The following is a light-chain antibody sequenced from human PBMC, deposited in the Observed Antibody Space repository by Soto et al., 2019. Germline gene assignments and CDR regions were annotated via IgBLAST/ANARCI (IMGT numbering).Light chain of an antibody. CDR2: DAS. CDR1: QNVYNN. V-gene: IGKV3-15*01. J-gene: IGKJ4*01. Sequence: EIVMTQSPATLFASPGEGATLSCKASQNVYNNLAWYQQRPGQPPRLLIYDASTRATGISARFSGSGYGTEFTLTISSLQSEDFAVYFCQQCRNWPLTFGGGTKVDIK. CDR3: QQCRNWPLT.